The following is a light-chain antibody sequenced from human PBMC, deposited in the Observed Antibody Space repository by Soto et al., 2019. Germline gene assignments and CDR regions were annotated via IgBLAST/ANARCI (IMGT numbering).Light chain of an antibody. CDR3: QQYGSSLLFT. Sequence: EIVLTQSPGTLSLSPGERATLSCRASQSVSSSYLAWYQQKPGQAPRLLIYGASSRATGIPDRFSGSGSGTDFTLTISRLEPEDYAVYYCQQYGSSLLFTFGPGNKVDIK. V-gene: IGKV3-20*01. CDR2: GAS. J-gene: IGKJ3*01. CDR1: QSVSSSY.